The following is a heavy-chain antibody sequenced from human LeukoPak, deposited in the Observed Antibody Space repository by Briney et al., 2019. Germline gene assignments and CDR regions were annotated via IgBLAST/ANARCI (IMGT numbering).Heavy chain of an antibody. V-gene: IGHV3-23*01. CDR1: GFTFNNCA. CDR3: VKEERGYSYGDY. Sequence: RGSLRLSCAASGFTFNNCAMSWVRQPPGKGLEWVSAVTDDGTTTYYADSVKGRFTISRDNSKNTVYLQMNYLTAGDTARYYCVKEERGYSYGDYWGQGTLVTVSS. CDR2: VTDDGTTT. D-gene: IGHD5-18*01. J-gene: IGHJ4*02.